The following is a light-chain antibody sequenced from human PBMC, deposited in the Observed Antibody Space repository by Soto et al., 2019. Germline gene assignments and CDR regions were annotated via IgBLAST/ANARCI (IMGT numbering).Light chain of an antibody. V-gene: IGLV2-14*01. CDR3: SSYTSSSHVV. CDR1: SSDVGGYNY. CDR2: EVS. J-gene: IGLJ2*01. Sequence: SVLTQPASVSGSPGQSITISCTGTSSDVGGYNYVSWYQQHPGKAPKLMIYEVSNRPSGVSNRFSGSKSGNTASLTISGLQAEDEADYYCSSYTSSSHVVFGGGTQLTVL.